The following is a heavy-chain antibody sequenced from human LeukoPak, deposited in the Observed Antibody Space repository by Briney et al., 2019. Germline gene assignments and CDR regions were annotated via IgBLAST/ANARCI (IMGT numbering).Heavy chain of an antibody. CDR1: GSTLTKLF. CDR3: VHRSYTSAWYHSLVLDY. J-gene: IGHJ4*02. CDR2: FDAEDGEI. Sequence: ASVNVSCKVSGSTLTKLFLHWVRQTPEVRLEWMGGFDAEDGEIVYADKFQDRVTMNEDTSTDTVYMQLSSLRSEDTAVYYCVHRSYTSAWYHSLVLDYWGQGTLVTVSS. V-gene: IGHV1-24*01. D-gene: IGHD6-13*01.